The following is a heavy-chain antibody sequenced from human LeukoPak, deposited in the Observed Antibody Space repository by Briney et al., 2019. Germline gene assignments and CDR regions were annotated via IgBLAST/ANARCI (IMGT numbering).Heavy chain of an antibody. CDR2: ISYDGSNK. CDR1: GFTFSSYA. V-gene: IGHV3-30*04. D-gene: IGHD5-24*01. J-gene: IGHJ4*02. CDR3: ARGGDGYNLDY. Sequence: SGGSLRLSCAASGFTFSSYAMHWVRQAPGKGLEWVAVISYDGSNKYYADSVKGRFIISRDNSKNTLYLQMNSLRAEDTAVYYCARGGDGYNLDYWGQGTLVTVSS.